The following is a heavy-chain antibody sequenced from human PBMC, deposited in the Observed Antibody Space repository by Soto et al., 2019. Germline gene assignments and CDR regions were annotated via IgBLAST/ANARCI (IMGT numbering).Heavy chain of an antibody. CDR3: ARGTNYGGNSGSDY. V-gene: IGHV3-30-3*01. CDR1: GFTFSSYA. Sequence: GGSLRLSCAASGFTFSSYAMHWVRQAPGKGLEWVAVISYDGSNKYYADSVKGRFTISRDNSKNTLYLQMNSLRAEDTAVYYCARGTNYGGNSGSDYWGQGTLVTVSS. D-gene: IGHD4-17*01. J-gene: IGHJ4*02. CDR2: ISYDGSNK.